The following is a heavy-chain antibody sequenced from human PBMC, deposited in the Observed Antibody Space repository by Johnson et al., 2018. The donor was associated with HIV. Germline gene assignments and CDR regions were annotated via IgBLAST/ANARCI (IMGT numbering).Heavy chain of an antibody. J-gene: IGHJ3*02. D-gene: IGHD2-15*01. CDR3: ARECSGGSCYPLDHDAFDI. CDR1: GFTVSINY. Sequence: VQLVESGGGLIQPGGSPRLSCAASGFTVSINYMSWVRQAPGKGLVWVSVINTGGGTYYADSVKGRFTMSRDNSKNTLYLQLNSLRDEDTAVYYCARECSGGSCYPLDHDAFDIWGQGTMVTVSS. V-gene: IGHV3-66*03. CDR2: INTGGGT.